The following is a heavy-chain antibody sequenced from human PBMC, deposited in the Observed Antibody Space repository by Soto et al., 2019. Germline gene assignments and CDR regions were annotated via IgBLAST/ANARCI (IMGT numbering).Heavy chain of an antibody. CDR2: IYHSGST. V-gene: IGHV4-34*01. Sequence: SSETLSLTCAVYGGSFSGYYWSWIRQPPGKGLEWIGEIYHSGSTNYNPSLKSRVTISVDKSKNQFSLKLSSVTAADTAVYYCARAHLVGIAVAGYTFDYWGQGTLVTVSS. D-gene: IGHD6-19*01. CDR1: GGSFSGYY. J-gene: IGHJ4*02. CDR3: ARAHLVGIAVAGYTFDY.